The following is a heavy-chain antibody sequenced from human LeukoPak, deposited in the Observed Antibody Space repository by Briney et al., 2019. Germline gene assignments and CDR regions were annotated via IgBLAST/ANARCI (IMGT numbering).Heavy chain of an antibody. Sequence: GGSLRLSCAASGLTFSTYDMSWVRQAPGKGLEWVSVISGKGGSTHYADSVKGRFTISRDNSKNTLYLQMNSLRAEDTAVYYCAKDGVMAGHYLDYWGQGTLVTVSS. CDR3: AKDGVMAGHYLDY. CDR1: GLTFSTYD. V-gene: IGHV3-23*01. J-gene: IGHJ4*02. CDR2: ISGKGGST. D-gene: IGHD5-24*01.